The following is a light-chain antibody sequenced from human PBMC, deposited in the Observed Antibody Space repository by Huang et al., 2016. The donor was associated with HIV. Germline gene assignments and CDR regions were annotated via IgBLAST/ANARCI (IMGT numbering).Light chain of an antibody. V-gene: IGKV3-15*01. J-gene: IGKJ1*01. Sequence: EIVMTQSPATLSVSPGEGATLSCRASQSVSSNLAWYQQKPGQAPRLLIDAASIRASGIPARFSGSGSGTEFPLTISSLQSEDFAFYYCQQYNNWPRTFGQGTKVEIK. CDR2: AAS. CDR1: QSVSSN. CDR3: QQYNNWPRT.